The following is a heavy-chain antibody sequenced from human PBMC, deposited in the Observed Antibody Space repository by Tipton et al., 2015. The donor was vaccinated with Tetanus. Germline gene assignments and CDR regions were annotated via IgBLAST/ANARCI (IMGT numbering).Heavy chain of an antibody. Sequence: QSGPEVKKPGSSVKVSCKASGGTFSSYAISWVRQAPGQGLEWMGRIIPILGIANYAQKFQGRVTITADKSTSTAYMELSSLRSEDTAVYYCARDINGGKGPYDYWGQGTLVTVSS. CDR2: IIPILGIA. V-gene: IGHV1-69*04. J-gene: IGHJ4*02. D-gene: IGHD4-23*01. CDR1: GGTFSSYA. CDR3: ARDINGGKGPYDY.